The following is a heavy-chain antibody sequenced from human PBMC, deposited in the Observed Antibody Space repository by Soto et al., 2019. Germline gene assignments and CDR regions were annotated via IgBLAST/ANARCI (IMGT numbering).Heavy chain of an antibody. CDR3: ARDRADTVVVVAATILDY. V-gene: IGHV3-48*02. Sequence: EVQLVESGGGLVQPGGSLRLSCAASGFTFSSYSMNWVRQAPGKGLERVSYISSSSSTIYYADSVKGRFTISRQNAKNSLYLQMNSPRDEDTAVYYSARDRADTVVVVAATILDYWGQGTLVTVSS. CDR1: GFTFSSYS. D-gene: IGHD2-15*01. J-gene: IGHJ4*02. CDR2: ISSSSSTI.